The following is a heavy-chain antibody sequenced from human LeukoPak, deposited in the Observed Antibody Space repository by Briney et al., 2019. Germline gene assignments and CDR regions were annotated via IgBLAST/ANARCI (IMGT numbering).Heavy chain of an antibody. CDR3: ARPPSRGYSSSFEY. J-gene: IGHJ4*02. CDR2: IYPDESNI. V-gene: IGHV5-51*01. Sequence: GESLKISCKGSGYSFPTYWMAWVRQMPGKGLEWMGIIYPDESNIRYSPSFQDQVTISADKSISTAYLQWSSLKASDTAMYYCARPPSRGYSSSFEYWGQGTLVTVSS. D-gene: IGHD2-2*03. CDR1: GYSFPTYW.